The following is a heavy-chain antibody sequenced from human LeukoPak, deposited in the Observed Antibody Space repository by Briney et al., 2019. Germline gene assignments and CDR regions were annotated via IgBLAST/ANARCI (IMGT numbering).Heavy chain of an antibody. J-gene: IGHJ6*03. CDR1: GGSFSGYY. CDR2: INHSGST. Sequence: KPSETLSLTCAVYGGSFSGYYWSWIRQPPGKGLEWIGEINHSGSTNYNPSLKSRVTISVDTSKNQFSLKLSSVTAADTAVYYCARVITGTSRNRYYYYYMDVWGKGTTVTVSS. V-gene: IGHV4-34*01. D-gene: IGHD2-2*01. CDR3: ARVITGTSRNRYYYYYMDV.